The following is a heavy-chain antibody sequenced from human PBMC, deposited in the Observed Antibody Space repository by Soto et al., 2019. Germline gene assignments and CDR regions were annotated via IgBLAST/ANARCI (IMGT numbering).Heavy chain of an antibody. J-gene: IGHJ5*02. CDR3: ARCVTMGRGGEGVTDWFDP. CDR1: GYTFTSYY. D-gene: IGHD3-10*01. CDR2: INPSGGST. V-gene: IGHV1-46*01. Sequence: GASVKVSCKASGYTFTSYYMHWVRQAPGQGLEWMGIINPSGGSTSYAQKFQGRVTMTRDTSTSTVYMELSSLRSEDTAVYYCARCVTMGRGGEGVTDWFDPWGQGTLVTVAS.